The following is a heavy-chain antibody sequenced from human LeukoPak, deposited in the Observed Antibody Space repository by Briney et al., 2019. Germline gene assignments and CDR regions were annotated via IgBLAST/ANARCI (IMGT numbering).Heavy chain of an antibody. V-gene: IGHV1-8*01. CDR1: GYTFISYD. D-gene: IGHD6-13*01. CDR2: MNPNSGDT. J-gene: IGHJ6*02. CDR3: ARDYSTSWYEYSGMDV. Sequence: GASVKVSCKASGYTFISYDINWVRQATGQGLEWMGWMNPNSGDTGYAQKFQGRVTMTRSTSISTAYMELSSLRSEDTAVYYCARDYSTSWYEYSGMDVWGQGTRSPSP.